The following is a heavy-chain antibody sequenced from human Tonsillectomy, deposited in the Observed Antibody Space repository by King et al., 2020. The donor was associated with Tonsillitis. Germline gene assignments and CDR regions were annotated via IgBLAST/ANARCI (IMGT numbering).Heavy chain of an antibody. CDR2: IRWNSGSI. V-gene: IGHV3-9*01. CDR1: GFIFDDYA. Sequence: DVQLVESGGGLVQPGRSLRLSCAASGFIFDDYAMHWVRHAPGKGLEWVSGIRWNSGSIGYADSVKGRFTISRDNAKNSVYLQMDRLRAEDTALYYCVKALHDFWSGYFPDDAFDIWGQGTMVTVSS. CDR3: VKALHDFWSGYFPDDAFDI. J-gene: IGHJ3*02. D-gene: IGHD3-3*01.